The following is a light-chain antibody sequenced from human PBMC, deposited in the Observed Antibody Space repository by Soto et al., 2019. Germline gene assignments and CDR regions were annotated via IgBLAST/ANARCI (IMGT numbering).Light chain of an antibody. CDR1: QGISNY. CDR2: AAS. Sequence: DLQITQSPSSLSASVGDRVTITCRARQGISNYLAWYQQIPGKVPKLLISAASTLQSGVPSRFSGSGSVTDFPLCGSSLQPEDVAPSYCQKYTYGPASGGGAKVEIK. V-gene: IGKV1-27*01. J-gene: IGKJ4*01. CDR3: QKYTYGPA.